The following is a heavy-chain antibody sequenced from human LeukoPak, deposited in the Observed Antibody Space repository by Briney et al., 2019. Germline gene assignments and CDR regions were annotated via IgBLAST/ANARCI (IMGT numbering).Heavy chain of an antibody. Sequence: GGSLRLSCAASGFTFSVSAIHWVRQASGKGLEWVGRIRTRTNRYATAYAAAVKGRFTVSRDDSKNTAYLQMSSLKTEDTAVYYCTRLDYGSDYWGQGTQVIVSS. CDR1: GFTFSVSA. CDR3: TRLDYGSDY. CDR2: IRTRTNRYAT. J-gene: IGHJ4*02. D-gene: IGHD3-10*01. V-gene: IGHV3-73*01.